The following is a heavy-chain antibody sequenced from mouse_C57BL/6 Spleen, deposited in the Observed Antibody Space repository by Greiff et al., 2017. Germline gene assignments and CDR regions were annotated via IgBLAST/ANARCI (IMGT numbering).Heavy chain of an antibody. CDR3: ARSDSSGYWFAY. CDR1: GFTFSSYA. CDR2: ISAGGSYT. J-gene: IGHJ3*01. V-gene: IGHV5-4*03. Sequence: DVMLVESGGGLVKPGGSLKLSCAASGFTFSSYAMSWVRQTPEKRLEWVATISAGGSYTYYPDNVKGRFTISRDNAKNNLYLQMSHLKSEDTAMYYCARSDSSGYWFAYWGQGTLVTVSA. D-gene: IGHD3-2*02.